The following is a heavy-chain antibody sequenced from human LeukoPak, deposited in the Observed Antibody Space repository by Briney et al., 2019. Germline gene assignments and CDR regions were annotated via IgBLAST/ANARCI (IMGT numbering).Heavy chain of an antibody. CDR2: VNPDDSDT. CDR1: GYSFTSHW. J-gene: IGHJ4*02. D-gene: IGHD3-10*01. Sequence: GESLNISCKGSGYSFTSHWIGWVRKMPGKGLEWMGIVNPDDSDTIYSPSFQGQVTISADESITTAYLQWSSLKASDTAMYYCARLRWPRGGRSSFDYWGQGALVTVSS. CDR3: ARLRWPRGGRSSFDY. V-gene: IGHV5-51*01.